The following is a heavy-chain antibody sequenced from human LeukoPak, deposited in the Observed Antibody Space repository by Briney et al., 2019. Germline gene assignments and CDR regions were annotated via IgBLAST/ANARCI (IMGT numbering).Heavy chain of an antibody. CDR1: GFTFSTYS. J-gene: IGHJ4*02. Sequence: GRSLRLSCAASGFTFSTYSMNWVRQAPGKGLEWVSSISSSSSYVHYADSVKGRFTISRDNAKNSLYLQMNSLRAEDTALYYCARENWYKFDYWGQGTLVTVSS. V-gene: IGHV3-21*01. D-gene: IGHD1/OR15-1a*01. CDR2: ISSSSSYV. CDR3: ARENWYKFDY.